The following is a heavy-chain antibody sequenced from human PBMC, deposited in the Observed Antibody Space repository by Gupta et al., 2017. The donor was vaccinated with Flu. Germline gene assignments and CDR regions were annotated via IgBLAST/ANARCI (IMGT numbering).Heavy chain of an antibody. Sequence: QLQLGPSGAEGKKPGASVKVRCTASEYTFNGYYMHWVRQAPGQGLERMGWINPNSGGTNYAQKFQGWVTMTRDTSISTAYMELSRLGSDDTAVYYCARGSSGSYRYFDYWGQGTLVTVSS. J-gene: IGHJ4*02. CDR1: EYTFNGYY. V-gene: IGHV1-2*04. CDR2: INPNSGGT. D-gene: IGHD1-26*01. CDR3: ARGSSGSYRYFDY.